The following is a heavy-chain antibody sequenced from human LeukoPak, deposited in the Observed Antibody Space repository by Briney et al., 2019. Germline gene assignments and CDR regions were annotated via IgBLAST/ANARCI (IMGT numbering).Heavy chain of an antibody. CDR2: ISYDGSNK. CDR3: ASDVHYYDSSGYGDSFDY. CDR1: GFTFSSYA. V-gene: IGHV3-30-3*01. Sequence: GRSLRLSCAASGFTFSSYAMHWVCQAPGKGLEWVAVISYDGSNKYYADSVKGRFTISRDNSKNTLYLQMNSLRAEDTAVYYCASDVHYYDSSGYGDSFDYWGQGTLVTVSS. J-gene: IGHJ4*02. D-gene: IGHD3-22*01.